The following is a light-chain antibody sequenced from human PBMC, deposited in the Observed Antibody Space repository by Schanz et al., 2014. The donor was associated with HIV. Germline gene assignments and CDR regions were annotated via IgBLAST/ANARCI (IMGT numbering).Light chain of an antibody. J-gene: IGKJ3*01. V-gene: IGKV3-15*01. Sequence: EIVMTQSPATLSVSPGERATLSCRASQSVSSNLAWYQQKPGQAPRLLIYAASTRATGIPARFSGSGSGTDFTLTISSLQPEDVATYYCQKYDSAPLTFGPGTKVDIK. CDR3: QKYDSAPLT. CDR1: QSVSSN. CDR2: AAS.